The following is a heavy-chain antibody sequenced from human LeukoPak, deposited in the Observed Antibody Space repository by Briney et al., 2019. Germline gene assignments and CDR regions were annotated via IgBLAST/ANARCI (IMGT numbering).Heavy chain of an antibody. D-gene: IGHD1-26*01. V-gene: IGHV3-21*01. CDR1: GFTFSSYS. CDR3: ARDSPRRGSPIAVGAFDI. Sequence: PGGSLRLSCAASGFTFSSYSMNWVRQAPGKGLEWVSSISSSSSYIYYADSVKGRFTISRDNAKNSLYLQVNSLRAEDTAVYYCARDSPRRGSPIAVGAFDIWGQGTMVTVSS. CDR2: ISSSSSYI. J-gene: IGHJ3*02.